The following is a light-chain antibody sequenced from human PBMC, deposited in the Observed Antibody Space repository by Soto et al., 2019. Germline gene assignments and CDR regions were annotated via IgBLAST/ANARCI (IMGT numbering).Light chain of an antibody. CDR1: QSISSY. CDR2: AAS. J-gene: IGKJ1*01. V-gene: IGKV1-39*01. CDR3: QQSYSTPRT. Sequence: DIQMTQSPSSLSASVGDRVTITCRASQSISSYLNWYQQKPGKAPKLLIYAASSLQSGVPSRFSGSGSVTDFTLTISSLQTEEFANYNSQQSYSTPRTFGQGNKVEMK.